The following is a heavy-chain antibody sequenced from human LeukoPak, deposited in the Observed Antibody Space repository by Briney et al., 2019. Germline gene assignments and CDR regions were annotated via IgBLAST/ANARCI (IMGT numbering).Heavy chain of an antibody. CDR2: ISHDGII. Sequence: PGGSLRLSCAASGFTFSNYWMTWVRRTPGKGLVWVSRISHDGIISYADSVKGRFTISRDNAKNTLILQMNSLRVEDTAVYYCARDWVYKIDYWGRGTLVTVSS. D-gene: IGHD5-24*01. V-gene: IGHV3-74*01. CDR3: ARDWVYKIDY. CDR1: GFTFSNYW. J-gene: IGHJ4*02.